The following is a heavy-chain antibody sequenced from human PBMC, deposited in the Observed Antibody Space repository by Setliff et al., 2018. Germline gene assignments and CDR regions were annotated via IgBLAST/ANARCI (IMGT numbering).Heavy chain of an antibody. CDR2: ISPYSGET. V-gene: IGHV1-18*01. D-gene: IGHD2-21*01. Sequence: ASVKVSCKTSGFNFITYGFSWVRQAPGQGLEWMGWISPYSGETNNAQKFQDRLSVTADTSSKTIYMELRSLTSDDTAVYFCTTSRAPRVVLAADFDLWGQGTQVTVSS. J-gene: IGHJ4*02. CDR1: GFNFITYG. CDR3: TTSRAPRVVLAADFDL.